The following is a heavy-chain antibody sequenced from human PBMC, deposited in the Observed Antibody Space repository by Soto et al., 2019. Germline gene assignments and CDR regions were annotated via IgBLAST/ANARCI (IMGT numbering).Heavy chain of an antibody. CDR2: IYYSGST. Sequence: PSETLSLTCTVSGGSISSSSYYWGWIRQPPGKGLEWIGSIYYSGSTYYNPFLKSRVTISVDTSKNQFSLKLSSVTAADTAVYYCARLDLVFTLDYWGQGTLVTVSS. D-gene: IGHD2-8*01. V-gene: IGHV4-39*01. J-gene: IGHJ4*02. CDR1: GGSISSSSYY. CDR3: ARLDLVFTLDY.